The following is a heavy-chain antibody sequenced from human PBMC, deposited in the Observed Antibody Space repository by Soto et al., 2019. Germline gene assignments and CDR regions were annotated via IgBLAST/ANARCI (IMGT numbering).Heavy chain of an antibody. J-gene: IGHJ4*02. CDR3: ARGRGYSYGWECFDY. D-gene: IGHD5-18*01. Sequence: GESLKISCKGSGYSFTSYWISWVRQMPGKGLEWMGRIDPSDSYTNYSPSFQGHVTISADKSISTAYLQWSSLKASDTAMYYCARGRGYSYGWECFDYWGQGTLVTSPQ. V-gene: IGHV5-10-1*01. CDR2: IDPSDSYT. CDR1: GYSFTSYW.